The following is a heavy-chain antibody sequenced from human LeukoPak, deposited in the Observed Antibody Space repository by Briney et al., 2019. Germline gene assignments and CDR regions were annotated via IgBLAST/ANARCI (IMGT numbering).Heavy chain of an antibody. CDR2: LSGSGGST. D-gene: IGHD5-12*01. V-gene: IGHV3-23*01. Sequence: AGGSLRLSCAASGITFSTYAMNWVRQAPGKGLEWVSSLSGSGGSTYYADSVKGRFTISRDNSKNTLYLQMNSLRAEDTAVYYCAKDRDSGYDLGYWGQGTLVTVSS. J-gene: IGHJ4*02. CDR1: GITFSTYA. CDR3: AKDRDSGYDLGY.